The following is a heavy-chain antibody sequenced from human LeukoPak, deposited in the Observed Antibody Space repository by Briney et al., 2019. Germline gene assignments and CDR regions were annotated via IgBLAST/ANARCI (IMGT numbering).Heavy chain of an antibody. D-gene: IGHD3-10*01. J-gene: IGHJ4*02. CDR2: IYWNDDK. V-gene: IGHV2-5*01. CDR1: GFSLSTSGVG. CDR3: AHRRSRIFGSGSYYNDYFDY. Sequence: SGPTLVNPTQTLTLTCTFSGFSLSTSGVGVGWIRQPPGKALEWLALIYWNDDKRYSPSLKSRLTITKDTSKNQVVLTMTNMDPVDTATYYYAHRRSRIFGSGSYYNDYFDYWGQGTLVTVSS.